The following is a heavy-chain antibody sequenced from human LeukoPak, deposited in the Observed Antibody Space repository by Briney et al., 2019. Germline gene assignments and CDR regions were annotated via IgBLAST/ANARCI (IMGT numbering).Heavy chain of an antibody. J-gene: IGHJ5*02. D-gene: IGHD3-3*01. CDR3: ARGLRFLEWLLYRRSGFDP. Sequence: SETLSLTCAVYGGSFSGYYWSWIRQPPGKGLEWIGEINHSGSTNYNPSLKSRVTISVDTSKNQFSLKLSSVTAADTAVYYCARGLRFLEWLLYRRSGFDPWGQGTLVTVSS. V-gene: IGHV4-34*01. CDR2: INHSGST. CDR1: GGSFSGYY.